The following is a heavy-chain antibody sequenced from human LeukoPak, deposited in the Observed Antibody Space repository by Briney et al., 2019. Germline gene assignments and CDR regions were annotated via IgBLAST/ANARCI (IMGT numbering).Heavy chain of an antibody. V-gene: IGHV1-2*02. D-gene: IGHD2-15*01. Sequence: ASVKVSCKASGYTFTGYYIHWVRQAPGQGLEWMGWINPNSGGTNYAQKFQGRVTMTTDTSTSTAYMELRSLRSDDTAVYYCARGLLYHYFDYWGQGTLVTVSS. CDR1: GYTFTGYY. CDR3: ARGLLYHYFDY. J-gene: IGHJ4*02. CDR2: INPNSGGT.